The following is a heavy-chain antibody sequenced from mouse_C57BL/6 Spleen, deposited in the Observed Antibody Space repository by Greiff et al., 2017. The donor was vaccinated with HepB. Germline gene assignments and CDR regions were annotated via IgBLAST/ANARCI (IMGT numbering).Heavy chain of an antibody. J-gene: IGHJ2*01. CDR3: ARDPYDYDGD. D-gene: IGHD2-4*01. Sequence: QVQLQQSGAELVKPGASVKMSCKASGYTFTSYWITWVKQRPGQGLEWIGDIYPGSGSTNYNEKFKSKATLTVDTSSSTAYMQLSSLTSEDSAVYYCARDPYDYDGDWGQGTTLTVSS. CDR1: GYTFTSYW. CDR2: IYPGSGST. V-gene: IGHV1-55*01.